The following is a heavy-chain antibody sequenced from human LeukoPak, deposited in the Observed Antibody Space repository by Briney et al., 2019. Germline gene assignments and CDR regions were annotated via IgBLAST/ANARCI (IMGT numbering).Heavy chain of an antibody. V-gene: IGHV3-30-3*01. CDR3: AKDGASYCGGDCYLPGV. CDR2: ISYDGSNK. D-gene: IGHD2-21*02. J-gene: IGHJ4*02. CDR1: GFTFSSYA. Sequence: GRSLRLSCAASGFTFSSYAMHWVRQAPGKGLEWVAVISYDGSNKYYADSVKGRFTISRDNSKNTLYLQMNSLRAEDTAVYYCAKDGASYCGGDCYLPGVWGQGTLVTVSS.